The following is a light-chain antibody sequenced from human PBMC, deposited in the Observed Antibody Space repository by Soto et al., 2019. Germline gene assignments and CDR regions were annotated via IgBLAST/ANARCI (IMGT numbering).Light chain of an antibody. CDR1: SSDVGAYNY. CDR3: SSYTSSNTPV. CDR2: DVS. V-gene: IGLV2-14*03. J-gene: IGLJ2*01. Sequence: QSALTQPASVSGSPGQSITISCTGTSSDVGAYNYVSWYQQHPGRAPKLMIYDVSHRPSGISNRFSGSKFGNTASLTISGLQAEDEADYYCSSYTSSNTPVFGGGTKLTVL.